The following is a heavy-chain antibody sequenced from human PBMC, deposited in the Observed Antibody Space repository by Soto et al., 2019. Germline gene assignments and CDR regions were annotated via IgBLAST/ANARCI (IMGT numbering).Heavy chain of an antibody. CDR3: ARGKRFRHGMDV. D-gene: IGHD3-10*01. Sequence: QVQLQQWGAGLLKPSETLSLTCAVYGGSFSGYYWSWIRQPPGKGLEWIGEINHSGSTNYNPSLKSRVTISVDTSKNQFSLKLSSVTAADTAVYYCARGKRFRHGMDVWGQGTTVTVSS. CDR2: INHSGST. J-gene: IGHJ6*02. V-gene: IGHV4-34*02. CDR1: GGSFSGYY.